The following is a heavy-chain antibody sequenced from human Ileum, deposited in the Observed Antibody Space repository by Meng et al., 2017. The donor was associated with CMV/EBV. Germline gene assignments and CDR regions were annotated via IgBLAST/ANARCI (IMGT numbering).Heavy chain of an antibody. V-gene: IGHV3-48*03. J-gene: IGHJ5*02. CDR3: AIGGAARATNWFDP. Sequence: GESLKISCAASGFPFSSYEMNWVRQAPGEGLVLEWISYISSDGGTKYYAGSVKGRFTISRGNAKKSLYLQMNGLRVEDTAVYYCAIGGAARATNWFDPWGQGTLVTVSS. CDR2: ISSDGGTK. D-gene: IGHD6-6*01. CDR1: GFPFSSYE.